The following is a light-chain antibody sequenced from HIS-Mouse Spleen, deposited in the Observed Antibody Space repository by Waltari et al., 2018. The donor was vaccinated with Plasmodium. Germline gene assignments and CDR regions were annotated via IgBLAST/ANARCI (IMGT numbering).Light chain of an antibody. V-gene: IGKV2-30*01. CDR2: KVS. CDR1: QSLVYSDGNTY. CDR3: MQCTHWQG. Sequence: DVVMTQSPLSLPVTLGQPASISCRSSQSLVYSDGNTYLNWFQQRPGQSPRRLIYKVSNRDSGVPDRFSGSGSGTDFTLKISRVEAEDVGVYYCMQCTHWQGFGGGTKVEIK. J-gene: IGKJ4*01.